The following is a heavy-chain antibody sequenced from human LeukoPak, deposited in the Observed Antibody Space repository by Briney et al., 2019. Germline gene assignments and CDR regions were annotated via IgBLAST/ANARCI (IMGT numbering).Heavy chain of an antibody. CDR2: IYTSGST. Sequence: SETLSLTCTVSGGSISSGNYYWSWIQQPAGRGLEWIGRIYTSGSTTYNPSLKSRVTISVDTSKNQFSLKVISVTAADTAVYYCAKDLLGWSSPRWGQGTMVTVSS. CDR3: AKDLLGWSSPR. CDR1: GGSISSGNYY. J-gene: IGHJ3*01. V-gene: IGHV4-61*02. D-gene: IGHD3-3*01.